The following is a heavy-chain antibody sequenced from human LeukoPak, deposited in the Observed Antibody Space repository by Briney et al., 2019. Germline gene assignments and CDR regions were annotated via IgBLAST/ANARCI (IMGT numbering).Heavy chain of an antibody. CDR3: ARESAGGTFDI. CDR1: GGTFSSYA. J-gene: IGHJ3*02. D-gene: IGHD6-25*01. CDR2: IIPIFGTA. V-gene: IGHV1-69*05. Sequence: ASVKVSCNASGGTFSSYAISWVRQAPGQGLEWMGGIIPIFGTANYAQKFHGGFTITTGESTSTAYMELSSLRSEDTAVYYCARESAGGTFDIWGQGTMVTVSS.